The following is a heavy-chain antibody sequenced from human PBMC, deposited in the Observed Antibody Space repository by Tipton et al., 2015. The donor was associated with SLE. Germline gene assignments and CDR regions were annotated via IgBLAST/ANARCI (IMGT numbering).Heavy chain of an antibody. Sequence: TLSLTCTVSGGSIRGGSYYWSWIRQAAGKGLEWIGHIYASGSTNYNPSLKSRVTISLDTSKNQFSLNLNSVTAADTAVYYCARGRGGKPLDYWGQGTLVTVSS. CDR1: GGSIRGGSYY. D-gene: IGHD4-23*01. J-gene: IGHJ4*02. CDR2: IYASGST. CDR3: ARGRGGKPLDY. V-gene: IGHV4-61*09.